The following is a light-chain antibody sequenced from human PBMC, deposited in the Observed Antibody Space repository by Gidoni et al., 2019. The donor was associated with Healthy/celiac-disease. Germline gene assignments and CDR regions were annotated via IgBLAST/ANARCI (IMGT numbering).Light chain of an antibody. CDR1: QSVSSSY. CDR3: QQYGSPWT. Sequence: EIVSTPSPGTLSLSPGERATLSCRASQSVSSSYLAWYQQKPGQAPRLLIYGASSRATGIPDRFSGSGSGTDFTLTISRLEPEDFAVYYCQQYGSPWTFGQGTKVEIK. J-gene: IGKJ1*01. CDR2: GAS. V-gene: IGKV3-20*01.